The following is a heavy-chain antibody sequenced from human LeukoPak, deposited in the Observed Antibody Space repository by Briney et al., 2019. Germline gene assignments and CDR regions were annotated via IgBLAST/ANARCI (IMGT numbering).Heavy chain of an antibody. J-gene: IGHJ5*02. Sequence: PSQTLSLTCTVSNVSISSDTYFCSWIRQPAGKGLEWIGRMSSSGISTYSPSLKSRVTISIDTSRNQFSMNLNSVTAADTAVYYCAKGAGPPWFDPWGQGTLVTVSS. CDR2: MSSSGIS. CDR3: AKGAGPPWFDP. CDR1: NVSISSDTYF. D-gene: IGHD6-19*01. V-gene: IGHV4-61*02.